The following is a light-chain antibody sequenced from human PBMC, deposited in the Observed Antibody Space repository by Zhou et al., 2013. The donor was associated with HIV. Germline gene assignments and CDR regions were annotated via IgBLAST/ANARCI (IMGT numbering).Light chain of an antibody. CDR1: QSVGSN. Sequence: EIVMTQSPATLSVSPGERATLSCRASQSVGSNLAWYQQKPGQAPRLLIYGTSTRATGIPARFSGSGSGTEFTLTISSLQSEDFAVYYCQQYNKWPRTFGQGTKVE. CDR3: QQYNKWPRT. J-gene: IGKJ1*01. CDR2: GTS. V-gene: IGKV3-15*01.